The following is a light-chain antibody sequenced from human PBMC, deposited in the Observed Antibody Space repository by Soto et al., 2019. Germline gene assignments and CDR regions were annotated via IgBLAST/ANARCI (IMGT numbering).Light chain of an antibody. CDR2: DAS. Sequence: IQLTQSPSFLSASVGDRVTITCRASQATSSYLAWYQQKPGKAPKLLIYDASSLESGVPSRFSGSGSGTDFTLTISCLQSEDFATYYCQQYYSYPRTFGQGTKVDIK. V-gene: IGKV1-13*02. CDR3: QQYYSYPRT. J-gene: IGKJ1*01. CDR1: QATSSY.